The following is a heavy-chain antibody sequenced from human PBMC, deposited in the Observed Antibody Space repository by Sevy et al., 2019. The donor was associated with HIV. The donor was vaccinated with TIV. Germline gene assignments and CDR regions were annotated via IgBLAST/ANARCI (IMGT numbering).Heavy chain of an antibody. CDR3: ARYMGSGTSFDY. J-gene: IGHJ4*02. Sequence: SETLSLTCTVSGGSITNYYWCWIRQPPGMRLEWIGYIHSSGNTNSNPSLKSRVTISVDTSKNQFSLNLNSVTAADTAVYYCARYMGSGTSFDYWGQGTLVTVSS. CDR2: IHSSGNT. V-gene: IGHV4-59*13. CDR1: GGSITNYY. D-gene: IGHD6-13*01.